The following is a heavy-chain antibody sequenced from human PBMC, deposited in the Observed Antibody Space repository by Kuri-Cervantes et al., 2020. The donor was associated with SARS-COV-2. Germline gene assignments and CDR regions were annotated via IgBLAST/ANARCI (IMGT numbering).Heavy chain of an antibody. CDR1: GYTFTSYG. J-gene: IGHJ6*02. Sequence: ASVKVSCKASGYTFTSYGISWVRQDPGQGLEWMGWISAYNGNTNYAQKLQGRVTMTTDTCTSTAYMELGSLRSDDTAVYYCARYYQLLYRGARGSMDVWGQGTTVTVSS. V-gene: IGHV1-18*01. CDR2: ISAYNGNT. D-gene: IGHD2-2*02. CDR3: ARYYQLLYRGARGSMDV.